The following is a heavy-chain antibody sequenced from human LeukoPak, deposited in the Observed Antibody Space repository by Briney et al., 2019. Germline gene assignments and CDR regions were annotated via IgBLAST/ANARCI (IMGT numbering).Heavy chain of an antibody. Sequence: GGSLRLSCAASGFSFSTYWMSWVRQAPGKGLEWVALINPDGTERYYVDSVKGRFTISRDNAKNSLDLQMDSLRAEDTAVYYCAKDLQSSAFDIWGQGTMVTVSS. CDR1: GFSFSTYW. CDR2: INPDGTER. D-gene: IGHD4-11*01. J-gene: IGHJ3*02. V-gene: IGHV3-7*01. CDR3: AKDLQSSAFDI.